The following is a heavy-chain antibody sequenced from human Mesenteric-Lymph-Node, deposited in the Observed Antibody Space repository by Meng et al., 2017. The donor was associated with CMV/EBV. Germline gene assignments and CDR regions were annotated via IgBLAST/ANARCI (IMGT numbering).Heavy chain of an antibody. Sequence: GGSLRLSCAASGFTVSSNYMNWVRQAPGKGLEWVSSISSSSTIYYADSVKGRFTISRDNAKNSLYLQMNSLRAEDTAVYYCARGAAYCGGDCYPPLQHWGQGTLVTVSS. CDR2: ISSSSTI. D-gene: IGHD2-21*01. CDR1: GFTVSSNY. CDR3: ARGAAYCGGDCYPPLQH. V-gene: IGHV3-69-1*02. J-gene: IGHJ1*01.